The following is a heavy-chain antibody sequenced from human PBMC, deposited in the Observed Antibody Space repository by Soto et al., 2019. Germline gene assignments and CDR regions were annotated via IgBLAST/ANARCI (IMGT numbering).Heavy chain of an antibody. CDR3: ASCEQLPGSLDY. CDR1: GYTFTSYG. CDR2: ISAYNGNT. Sequence: ASVKVSCKASGYTFTSYGISWVRQAPGQGLEWMGWISAYNGNTNYAQKLQGRVTMTTDTSTSTAYMELRSLRSDDTAVYYCASCEQLPGSLDYWGQRTLVTVSS. J-gene: IGHJ4*02. V-gene: IGHV1-18*01. D-gene: IGHD5-18*01.